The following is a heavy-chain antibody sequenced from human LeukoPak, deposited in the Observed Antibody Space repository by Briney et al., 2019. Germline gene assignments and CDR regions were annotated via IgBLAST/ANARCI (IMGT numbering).Heavy chain of an antibody. CDR2: MNPNSGNT. V-gene: IGHV1-8*01. J-gene: IGHJ6*02. D-gene: IGHD1-14*01. Sequence: GASVKVSCKASGYTFTSYDINWVRQATGQGLEWMGWMNPNSGNTGYAQKFQGRVTMTRNTSISTAYMELSSLRSEDTAVYYCARIGIRGFNYYYYYGIDVWGQGTTVTVSS. CDR3: ARIGIRGFNYYYYYGIDV. CDR1: GYTFTSYD.